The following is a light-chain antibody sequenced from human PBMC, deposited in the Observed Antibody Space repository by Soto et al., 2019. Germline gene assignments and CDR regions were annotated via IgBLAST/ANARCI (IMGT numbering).Light chain of an antibody. CDR2: EVT. V-gene: IGLV2-8*01. CDR1: SSDVGNYNY. Sequence: QSVLTQPPSASGSPGQSVTISCTGTSSDVGNYNYVSWYQQHPGKAPKLMIYEVTKRPSGVPDRFSGSKSGNTASLTVSGLQAEAEADYYCSSYAGSKTLFGGGTKLTVL. CDR3: SSYAGSKTL. J-gene: IGLJ3*02.